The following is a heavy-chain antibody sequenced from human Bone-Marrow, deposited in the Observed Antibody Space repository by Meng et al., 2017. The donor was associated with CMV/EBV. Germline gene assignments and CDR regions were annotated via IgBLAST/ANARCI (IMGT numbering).Heavy chain of an antibody. D-gene: IGHD5-24*01. CDR3: ARGNYGNR. Sequence: GSLRLSCAVYGGSFSGYYWSWIRQPPGKGLEWIGEINHSGSTNYNPSLKSRVTISVDTSKNQFSLKLSSVTAADTAVYYCARGNYGNRWGQGTRVTVSS. V-gene: IGHV4-34*01. CDR1: GGSFSGYY. J-gene: IGHJ4*02. CDR2: INHSGST.